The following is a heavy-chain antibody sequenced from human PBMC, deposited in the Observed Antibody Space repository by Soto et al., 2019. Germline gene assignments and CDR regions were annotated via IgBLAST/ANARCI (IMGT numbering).Heavy chain of an antibody. CDR1: GYTFTNYF. CDR3: ARVSGSYSPFDY. Sequence: ASVKVSCKASGYTFTNYFIHWVRQAPGQGLEWMGIINPGGGSTSYAQKFQGRVTMTRDTSTSTVYTDLSSLRSEDTAVYYCARVSGSYSPFDYWGQGTLVTVSS. D-gene: IGHD1-26*01. V-gene: IGHV1-46*01. J-gene: IGHJ4*02. CDR2: INPGGGST.